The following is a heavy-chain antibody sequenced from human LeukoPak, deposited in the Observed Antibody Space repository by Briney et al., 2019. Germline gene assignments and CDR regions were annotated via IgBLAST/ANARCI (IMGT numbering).Heavy chain of an antibody. CDR2: ISWDGGST. D-gene: IGHD3-22*01. CDR3: AKDISPMISQYFQH. CDR1: GFTFDDYT. J-gene: IGHJ1*01. V-gene: IGHV3-43*01. Sequence: GGSLRLSCAASGFTFDDYTMHWVRQAPGKGLEWVSLISWDGGSTYYADSVKGRFTISRDNSKNSLYLQMNSLSTEDTALYYCAKDISPMISQYFQHWGQGTLVTVSS.